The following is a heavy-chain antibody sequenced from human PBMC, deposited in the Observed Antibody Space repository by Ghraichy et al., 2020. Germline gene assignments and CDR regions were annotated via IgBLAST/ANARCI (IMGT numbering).Heavy chain of an antibody. Sequence: SETLSLTCTVSGGSISSSSYYWGWIRQPPGKGLEWIGSIYFGGTTYYNPSIKSRVTISVDASKTQFSLKLNSVTAADTAMYYCARDLNWGSFDYWGLGTLVTVSS. CDR1: GGSISSSSYY. CDR3: ARDLNWGSFDY. J-gene: IGHJ4*02. CDR2: IYFGGTT. D-gene: IGHD7-27*01. V-gene: IGHV4-39*07.